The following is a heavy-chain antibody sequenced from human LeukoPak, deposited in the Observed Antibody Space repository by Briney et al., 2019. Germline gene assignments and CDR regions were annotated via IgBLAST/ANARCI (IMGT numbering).Heavy chain of an antibody. CDR2: IYYSGST. V-gene: IGHV4-30-4*08. CDR1: GGSISSGDYY. D-gene: IGHD6-6*01. CDR3: ARGPQGYSSSS. J-gene: IGHJ5*02. Sequence: SQTLPLTCTVSGGSISSGDYYWSWIRQPPGKGLEWIGYIYYSGSTYYDPSLKSRVTISVDTSKNQFSLKLSSVTAADTAVYYCARGPQGYSSSSWGQGTLVTVSS.